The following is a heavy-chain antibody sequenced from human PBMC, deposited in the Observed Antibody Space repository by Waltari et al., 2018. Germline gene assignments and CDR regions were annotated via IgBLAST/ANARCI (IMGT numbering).Heavy chain of an antibody. D-gene: IGHD3-3*01. J-gene: IGHJ6*03. Sequence: QVQLVQSGAEVKKPGASVKVSCKASGYTFTDNYMHWVRQAPGQGLVWMGWINPNNGGTNDAQKFHGRVTMTRETSISTAFMDLSRLKSDDTAVYFCARGDPSVYYTSHMDVWGKGTTVTVSS. CDR1: GYTFTDNY. V-gene: IGHV1-2*02. CDR3: ARGDPSVYYTSHMDV. CDR2: INPNNGGT.